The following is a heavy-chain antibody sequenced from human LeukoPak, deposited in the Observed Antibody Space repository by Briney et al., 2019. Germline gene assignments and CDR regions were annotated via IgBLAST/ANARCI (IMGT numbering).Heavy chain of an antibody. J-gene: IGHJ4*02. CDR1: VSSSVAIV. V-gene: IGHV3-7*01. Sequence: GGSLRLSCAPPLVSSSVAIVRTGPQAPGKGLEWVANIRQDGSEKFYVDSVKGRFTISRDNDKSSLYLQINSLRGEDTAVYFCARVGGAWATVVWGQGTLVTVS. CDR2: IRQDGSEK. D-gene: IGHD4-23*01. CDR3: ARVGGAWATVV.